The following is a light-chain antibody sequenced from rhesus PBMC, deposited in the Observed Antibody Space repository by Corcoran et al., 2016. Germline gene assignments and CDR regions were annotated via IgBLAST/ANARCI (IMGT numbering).Light chain of an antibody. V-gene: IGKV1S14*01. CDR2: YAS. Sequence: DIQMTQSPSSLSASVGDTVTINCRSSQGISNYLAWYQQKPGKAPKPLIYYASNLESGAPARFSGSVSGTDFTLTSSSLQPEDFATYYCQQHNSYPLAFGVGTKVELK. CDR3: QQHNSYPLA. J-gene: IGKJ4*01. CDR1: QGISNY.